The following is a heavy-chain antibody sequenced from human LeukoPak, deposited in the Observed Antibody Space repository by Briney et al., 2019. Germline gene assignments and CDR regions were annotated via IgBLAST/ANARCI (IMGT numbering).Heavy chain of an antibody. J-gene: IGHJ4*02. Sequence: PSETLSLTCTVSGGSISSSSYYWGWIRQPPGKRLEWIGSIYYSGSTYYNPSLKSRVTISVDTSKNQFSLKLSSVTAADTAVYYCARQGSGYDFGLNFDYWGQGTLVTVSS. CDR3: ARQGSGYDFGLNFDY. CDR2: IYYSGST. V-gene: IGHV4-39*01. CDR1: GGSISSSSYY. D-gene: IGHD5-12*01.